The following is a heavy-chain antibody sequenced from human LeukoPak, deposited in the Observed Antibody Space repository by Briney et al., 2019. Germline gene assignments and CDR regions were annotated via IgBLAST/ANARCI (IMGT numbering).Heavy chain of an antibody. CDR3: ARLNGGY. V-gene: IGHV4-59*08. J-gene: IGHJ4*02. CDR1: GGSFSAYY. CDR2: IDYSGST. Sequence: SETLSLTCAVYGGSFSAYYWSWIRQPPGKGLEWIGYIDYSGSTNYNPSLRSRVTISVDRSKNQFSLKVRSVTAADTAVYYCARLNGGYWGQGTLVTVSS. D-gene: IGHD1-1*01.